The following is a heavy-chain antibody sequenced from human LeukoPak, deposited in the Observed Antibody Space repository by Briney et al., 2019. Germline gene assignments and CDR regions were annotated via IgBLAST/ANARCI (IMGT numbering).Heavy chain of an antibody. CDR2: INPNSGGT. J-gene: IGHJ3*02. CDR3: AAPTIESRGAFDI. Sequence: GASVKVSCKASGYTFTSYGISWVRQAPGQGLEWMGWINPNSGGTNYAQKFQGRVTMTRDTSISTAYMELSRLRSDDTAVYYCAAPTIESRGAFDIWGQGTMVTVSS. CDR1: GYTFTSYG. D-gene: IGHD3-10*01. V-gene: IGHV1-2*02.